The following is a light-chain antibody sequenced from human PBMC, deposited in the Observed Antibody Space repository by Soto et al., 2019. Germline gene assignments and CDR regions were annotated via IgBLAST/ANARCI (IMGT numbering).Light chain of an antibody. CDR1: SSNIGSNT. J-gene: IGLJ7*01. CDR3: AAWDDSLNGAV. CDR2: SNI. V-gene: IGLV1-44*01. Sequence: QSVLTQPPSASGTPGQRVTISCSGSSSNIGSNTVNWFQQLPGTAPKLLIYSNIQRPSGVPDRFSVSKSGTSASLAISGLQSEDEADYYCAAWDDSLNGAVFGGGTQLTVL.